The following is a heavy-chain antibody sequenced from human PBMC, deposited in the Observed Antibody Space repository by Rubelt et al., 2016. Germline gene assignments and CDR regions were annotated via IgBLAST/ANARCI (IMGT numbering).Heavy chain of an antibody. CDR3: AREFGYSSSGPRWYFDL. Sequence: QVQLQQWGAGLLKPAETLSLTCAVYGGSFSGYSWSWIRLSPGKGLEWIGEISQGGTTNYNPSLKSRVTITSKNQFSLNLNSGTAADTAVYYCAREFGYSSSGPRWYFDLWGRGTLVTVAS. J-gene: IGHJ2*01. CDR2: ISQGGTT. D-gene: IGHD6-13*01. CDR1: GGSFSGYS. V-gene: IGHV4-34*01.